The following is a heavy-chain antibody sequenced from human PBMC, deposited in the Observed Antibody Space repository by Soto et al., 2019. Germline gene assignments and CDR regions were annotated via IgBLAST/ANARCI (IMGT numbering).Heavy chain of an antibody. CDR3: ARGEYCSGGSCRRGYYMDV. CDR1: GGSISSGGYY. Sequence: SETLSLTCTVSGGSISSGGYYWSWIRQHPGKGLEWIGYIYYSGSTYYNPSLKSRVTISVDTSKNQFSLKLSSVTAADTAVYYCARGEYCSGGSCRRGYYMDVWGKGTTVTVSS. CDR2: IYYSGST. J-gene: IGHJ6*03. V-gene: IGHV4-31*03. D-gene: IGHD2-15*01.